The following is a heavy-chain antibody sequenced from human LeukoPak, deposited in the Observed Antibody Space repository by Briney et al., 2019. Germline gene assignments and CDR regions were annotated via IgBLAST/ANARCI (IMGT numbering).Heavy chain of an antibody. D-gene: IGHD6-19*01. Sequence: GRSLRLSCAASGFSFGDYAMHWVREAPGKGLEWVSGISWNSDRIGYADSVKGRFTISRENAKNSLYLQMNSLRPEVTALYYCAKLGLPSSSGWIHYFDYWGQGTLVTVSS. CDR3: AKLGLPSSSGWIHYFDY. J-gene: IGHJ4*02. V-gene: IGHV3-9*01. CDR1: GFSFGDYA. CDR2: ISWNSDRI.